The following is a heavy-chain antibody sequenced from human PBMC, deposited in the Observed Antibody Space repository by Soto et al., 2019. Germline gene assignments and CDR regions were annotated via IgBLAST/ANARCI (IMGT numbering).Heavy chain of an antibody. CDR1: GGSISSGDYY. CDR2: IYYSGST. Sequence: QVQLQESGPGLVKPSQTLSLTCTVSGGSISSGDYYWSWIRQPPGKGLEWIGYIYYSGSTYYNPSLRRRVTISVDTSKNQYSLKLSSVTAADTDVYYCARGDYSRAFDIWGQGTMVTVSS. V-gene: IGHV4-30-4*01. J-gene: IGHJ3*02. D-gene: IGHD5-12*01. CDR3: ARGDYSRAFDI.